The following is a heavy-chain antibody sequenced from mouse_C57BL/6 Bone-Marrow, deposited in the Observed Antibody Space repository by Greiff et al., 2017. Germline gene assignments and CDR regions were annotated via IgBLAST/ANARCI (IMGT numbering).Heavy chain of an antibody. Sequence: EVQGVESGTVLARPGASVKMSCKTSGYTFTSYWMHWVKQRPGQGLEWIGAIYPGNSDTSSNQKFKGQAKLTAVTSASTAYMELSSLTNEDSAVYYCPSKRAYWGQGTLVTVSA. J-gene: IGHJ3*01. V-gene: IGHV1-5*01. CDR1: GYTFTSYW. CDR3: PSKRAY. CDR2: IYPGNSDT.